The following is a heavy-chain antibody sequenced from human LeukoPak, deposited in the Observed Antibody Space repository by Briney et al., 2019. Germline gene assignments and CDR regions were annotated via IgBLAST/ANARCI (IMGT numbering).Heavy chain of an antibody. Sequence: SVKVSCKASGGTFISYAISWVRQAPGQGLEWMGGIIPILGTANYAQKFQGRVTITADESTSTAYMELSSLRSEDTAVYYCARDRGANTVYFDYWGQGTLVTVSS. J-gene: IGHJ4*02. V-gene: IGHV1-69*13. CDR1: GGTFISYA. D-gene: IGHD3-10*01. CDR2: IIPILGTA. CDR3: ARDRGANTVYFDY.